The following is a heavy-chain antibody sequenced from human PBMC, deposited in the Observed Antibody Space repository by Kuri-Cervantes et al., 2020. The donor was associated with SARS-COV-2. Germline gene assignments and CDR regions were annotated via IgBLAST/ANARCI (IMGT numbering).Heavy chain of an antibody. V-gene: IGHV4-61*01. CDR2: IYYTGDAVYPSGST. D-gene: IGHD3-3*01. Sequence: ESLKIFCTVSGGPLKCGNYYWSWLRQSPGKGLDWIGYIYYTGDAVYPSGSTNYKPSLESRITISADTSRNQFSLRLSSVTAADTAVYYCARHIPYYDFWSGYYDAFDIWGQGTMVTVSS. CDR3: ARHIPYYDFWSGYYDAFDI. J-gene: IGHJ3*02. CDR1: GGPLKCGNYY.